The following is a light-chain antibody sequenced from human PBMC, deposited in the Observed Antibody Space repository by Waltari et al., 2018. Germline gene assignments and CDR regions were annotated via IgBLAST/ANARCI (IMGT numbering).Light chain of an antibody. CDR3: QHYVRLPAT. CDR1: QSVSRT. Sequence: SCRASQSVSRTLAWYQQKPGQAPRLLIYGASTRATGNPDRFSGGGSGTDFSLTISRLEPEDFAVYYCQHYVRLPATFGQGTKVEIK. J-gene: IGKJ1*01. CDR2: GAS. V-gene: IGKV3-20*01.